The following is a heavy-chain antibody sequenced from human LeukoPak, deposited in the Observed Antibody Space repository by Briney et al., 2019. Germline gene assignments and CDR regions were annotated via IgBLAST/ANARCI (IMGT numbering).Heavy chain of an antibody. CDR2: ISTSGSGI. V-gene: IGHV3-48*03. J-gene: IGHJ4*02. D-gene: IGHD6-19*01. CDR1: GFIFSRYE. Sequence: PGGSLRLSCVASGFIFSRYEMNWVRQAPGKGLEWVSYISTSGSGIYYADSVKGRFTISRDNAKNSLYLQMNSLRAEDTAVYYCASSVAVAPGPEFDYWGQGTLVTVSS. CDR3: ASSVAVAPGPEFDY.